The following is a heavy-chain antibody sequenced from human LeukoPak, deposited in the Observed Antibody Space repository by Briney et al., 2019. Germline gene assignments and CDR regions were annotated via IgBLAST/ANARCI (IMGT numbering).Heavy chain of an antibody. D-gene: IGHD6-19*01. CDR1: GYTFTSYA. V-gene: IGHV7-4-1*02. CDR2: INTNTGNP. CDR3: ARDKRVAVAGTYIYYYYMDV. Sequence: ASVKVSCKASGYTFTSYAMNWVRQAPGQGLEWMGWINTNTGNPTYAQGFTGRFVFSLDTSVSTAYLQISSLKAEDTAVYYCARDKRVAVAGTYIYYYYMDVWGNGTTVTISS. J-gene: IGHJ6*03.